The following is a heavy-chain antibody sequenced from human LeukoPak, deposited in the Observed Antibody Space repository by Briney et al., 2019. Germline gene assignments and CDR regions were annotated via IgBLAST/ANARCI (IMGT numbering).Heavy chain of an antibody. CDR3: ARDFGGSYAFDY. V-gene: IGHV3-30*19. CDR1: GFTFSNYG. CDR2: ISYDGSNK. D-gene: IGHD1-26*01. J-gene: IGHJ4*02. Sequence: GGSLRLSCAASGFTFSNYGMHWVRQAPGKGLEWVAVISYDGSNKYYADSVKGRFTISRDNSKNTLYLQMNSLRAEDTAVYYCARDFGGSYAFDYWGQGTLVTVSS.